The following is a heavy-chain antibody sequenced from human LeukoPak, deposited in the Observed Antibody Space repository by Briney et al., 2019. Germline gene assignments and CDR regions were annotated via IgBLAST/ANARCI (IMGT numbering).Heavy chain of an antibody. CDR1: GFTFNSYA. V-gene: IGHV3-23*01. D-gene: IGHD5-18*01. CDR2: ISGGGGST. Sequence: GGSLRLSCAASGFTFNSYAMSWVRQAPGKGLEWVSVISGGGGSTSYADSVKGRFTISRDNSKNTLYLQMNSLRAEDTAVYYCAKDSAYSGGPFAGGFDHWGQGTLVTVSA. CDR3: AKDSAYSGGPFAGGFDH. J-gene: IGHJ4*02.